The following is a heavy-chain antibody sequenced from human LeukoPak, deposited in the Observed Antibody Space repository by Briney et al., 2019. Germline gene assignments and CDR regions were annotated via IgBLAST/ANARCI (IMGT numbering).Heavy chain of an antibody. Sequence: ASVKVSCKASGYTFTSYDINWVRQATGQGLEWMGWMNPNSGNTGYAQKFQGRVTMTRNTSISTAYMELSSLRSEDTAVYYSARAVGDSSSWVYYFDYWGQGTLVTVSS. CDR1: GYTFTSYD. D-gene: IGHD6-13*01. V-gene: IGHV1-8*01. CDR3: ARAVGDSSSWVYYFDY. J-gene: IGHJ4*02. CDR2: MNPNSGNT.